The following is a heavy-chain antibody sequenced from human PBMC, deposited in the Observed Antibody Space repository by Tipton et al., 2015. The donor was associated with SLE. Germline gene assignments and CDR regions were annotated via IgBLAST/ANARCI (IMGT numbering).Heavy chain of an antibody. Sequence: TLSLTCAVYGGSFSGYYWRWIRQPPGKGLEWIGEINHSGSTEYNPSLKSRVTISVDRSKNQFSLRLNSVTAADTAVYYCARGLSLYYFDYWGQGTLVTVPS. CDR2: INHSGST. CDR3: ARGLSLYYFDY. V-gene: IGHV4-34*01. J-gene: IGHJ4*02. CDR1: GGSFSGYY.